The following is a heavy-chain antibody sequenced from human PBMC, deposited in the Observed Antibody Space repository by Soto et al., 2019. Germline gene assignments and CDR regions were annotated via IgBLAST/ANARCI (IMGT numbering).Heavy chain of an antibody. CDR2: ISWNRGGI. CDR3: AKDLAVGGVIVYIFDY. V-gene: IGHV3-9*01. D-gene: IGHD3-16*02. Sequence: EVQLVESGGGLVQPGRSLRLSCEASGFTFDDYAMHWVRQAPGKGLEWVSGISWNRGGIAYADSVKGRFTISRDNAKNSLYLQMNSLGAEDTALYYCAKDLAVGGVIVYIFDYWGQGTLVTVSS. J-gene: IGHJ4*02. CDR1: GFTFDDYA.